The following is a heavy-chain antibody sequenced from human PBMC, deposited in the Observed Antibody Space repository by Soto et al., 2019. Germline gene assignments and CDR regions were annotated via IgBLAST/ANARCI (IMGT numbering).Heavy chain of an antibody. CDR2: INPENGRT. J-gene: IGHJ4*02. V-gene: IGHV1-46*01. CDR1: GYTFTSFQ. CDR3: ANCRLPAIPAAADY. Sequence: ASVKVSCKTSGYTFTSFQMHWVRQAPGQGLEWVGIINPENGRTSYAQNFQGRVTMTSDTSTGTIYMELSSLRSEDTAVYYCANCRLPAIPAAADYWGQGTLVTVSS. D-gene: IGHD2-2*01.